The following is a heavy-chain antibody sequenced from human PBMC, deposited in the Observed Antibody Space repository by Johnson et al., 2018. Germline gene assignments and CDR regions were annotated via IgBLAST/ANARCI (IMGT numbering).Heavy chain of an antibody. CDR3: ERGNWDLASFDC. D-gene: IGHD7-27*01. Sequence: QVQLVQSGAEVKKPGASVKVSCKASGYTFSTYYQHWVRQAPGRGLEWMGVINPTSGTTPFAQRFHGRLSMTRDTSTGTVNMDLYSQTSDDSAINYCERGNWDLASFDCWVQGTLVTVSA. V-gene: IGHV1-46*01. CDR1: GYTFSTYY. CDR2: INPTSGTT. J-gene: IGHJ4*02.